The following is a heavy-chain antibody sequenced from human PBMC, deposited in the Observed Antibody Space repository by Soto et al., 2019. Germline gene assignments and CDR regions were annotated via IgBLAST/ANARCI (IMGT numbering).Heavy chain of an antibody. Sequence: QVQLVQSGAEVKKPGASVKVSCKASGYTFTSSGMSWVRQAPGQGLEWMGWISAHTGSSEYAQRFQGRVTMTPDRSTLTSSMELRSLRSDDTAVYYCARAFFYQGSDSRGYSFDACDFCGPGTLVTVSS. CDR2: ISAHTGSS. D-gene: IGHD3-22*01. CDR1: GYTFTSSG. V-gene: IGHV1-18*01. CDR3: ARAFFYQGSDSRGYSFDACDF. J-gene: IGHJ3*01.